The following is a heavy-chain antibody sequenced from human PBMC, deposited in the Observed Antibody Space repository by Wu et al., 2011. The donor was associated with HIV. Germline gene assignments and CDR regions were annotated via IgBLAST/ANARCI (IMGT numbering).Heavy chain of an antibody. J-gene: IGHJ4*02. CDR2: IIGIFGKA. Sequence: QVQLVQSGPEVKKPGSSVKVSCKASGGTFSSHGISWVRQAPGQGLEWMGGIIGIFGKANYAQKFQGRVTITADKSTSTADMELRSLRSEDTAVYYCARDFGGDEEYWGQGTLVTVSS. V-gene: IGHV1-69*14. CDR3: ARDFGGDEEY. D-gene: IGHD2-21*01. CDR1: GGTFSSHG.